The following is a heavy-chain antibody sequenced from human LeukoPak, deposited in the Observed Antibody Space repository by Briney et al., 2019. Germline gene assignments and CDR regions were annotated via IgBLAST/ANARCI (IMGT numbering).Heavy chain of an antibody. CDR3: ARLGRFGALLPYYYYMDV. Sequence: PSQTLSLTCTVSGGSICSGSHYWTWIRQPAGKGLEYIGRVYSSGSTDSNPSLRSRLTMSVDTSKNQLSLKLTSVTAADTAVYYCARLGRFGALLPYYYYMDVWGKGTTVTVSS. V-gene: IGHV4-61*02. CDR2: VYSSGST. J-gene: IGHJ6*03. D-gene: IGHD3-10*01. CDR1: GGSICSGSHY.